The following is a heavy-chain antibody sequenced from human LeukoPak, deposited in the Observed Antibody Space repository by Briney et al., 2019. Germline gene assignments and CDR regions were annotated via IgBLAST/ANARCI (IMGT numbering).Heavy chain of an antibody. CDR1: GDSVSSNSAA. J-gene: IGHJ4*02. Sequence: SQTLSLTCAISGDSVSSNSAAWNWIRQSPSRGLEWLGRTYYRSKWYNNYALSVKSRMTVNPDTSKNQISLQLNSVAPEDTAVYYCARESAGTYYFDYWGQGALVTVSS. V-gene: IGHV6-1*01. D-gene: IGHD6-19*01. CDR3: ARESAGTYYFDY. CDR2: TYYRSKWYN.